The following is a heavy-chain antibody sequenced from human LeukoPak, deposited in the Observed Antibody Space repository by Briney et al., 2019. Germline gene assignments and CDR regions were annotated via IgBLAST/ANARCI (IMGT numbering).Heavy chain of an antibody. Sequence: ASVKVSCKASGYTFTGYYMHWVRQAPGQGLEWMGKINPSSGGTGYAQKFQGRVTMTRDTPTSTVYMELTSLRSEDTAVYYCARDGLYCTNGVCSSDIWGQGTLITVSS. J-gene: IGHJ3*02. CDR2: INPSSGGT. CDR3: ARDGLYCTNGVCSSDI. V-gene: IGHV1-46*01. CDR1: GYTFTGYY. D-gene: IGHD2-8*01.